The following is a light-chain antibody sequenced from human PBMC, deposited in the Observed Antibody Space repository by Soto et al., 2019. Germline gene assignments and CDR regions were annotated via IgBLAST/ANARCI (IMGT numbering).Light chain of an antibody. V-gene: IGKV3-15*01. CDR2: GAS. Sequence: EIVMTQSPATLSVSPGERATLSCRASQSVSSNLAWYQQKPGQAPRLLIYGASTRATGIPASFSGSGSGTEFTLTISSLQSEDLAVYYCQQYNNWPPFTFGPGTKGDIK. CDR1: QSVSSN. CDR3: QQYNNWPPFT. J-gene: IGKJ3*01.